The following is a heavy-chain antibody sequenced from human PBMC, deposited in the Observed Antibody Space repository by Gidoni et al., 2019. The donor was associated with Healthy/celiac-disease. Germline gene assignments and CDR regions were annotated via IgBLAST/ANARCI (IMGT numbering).Heavy chain of an antibody. CDR3: ARVRWVAARSDAFDI. Sequence: EVQLVESGGGLVKPGGSLRLSCAASGSTFSSYSMNWVRQAPGKGLEWVSSISSSSSYIYYADSGKGRFTISRDNAKNSLYLQMNSLRAEDTAVYYCARVRWVAARSDAFDIWGQGTMVTVSS. V-gene: IGHV3-21*01. J-gene: IGHJ3*02. D-gene: IGHD2-15*01. CDR1: GSTFSSYS. CDR2: ISSSSSYI.